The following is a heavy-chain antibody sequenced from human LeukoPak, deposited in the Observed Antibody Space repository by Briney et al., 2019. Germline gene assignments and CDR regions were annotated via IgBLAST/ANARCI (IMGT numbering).Heavy chain of an antibody. Sequence: GGSLRLSCAASGFTFSSYAMHWVRQAPGKGLEGVAVISYDGSNKYYADSVKGRFTISRDNSKNTLYLQMNSLRAEDTAVYYCARDFATVGATGSAFDIWGQGTMVTVSS. D-gene: IGHD1-26*01. V-gene: IGHV3-30*04. J-gene: IGHJ3*02. CDR3: ARDFATVGATGSAFDI. CDR2: ISYDGSNK. CDR1: GFTFSSYA.